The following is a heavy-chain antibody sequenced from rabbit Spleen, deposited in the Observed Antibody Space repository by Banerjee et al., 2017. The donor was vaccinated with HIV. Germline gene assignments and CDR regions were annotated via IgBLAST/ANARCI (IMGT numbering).Heavy chain of an antibody. CDR1: GFSFSYSDY. Sequence: QSLEESGGDLVKPGASLTLTCTASGFSFSYSDYMCWVRQPPGKGPEWIACIGAGVSYTTYYATWAKGRFTISKTSSTTVTLQMTSLTAADTATYFCARDSATSFSSYGMDLWGPGTLVTV. CDR3: ARDSATSFSSYGMDL. J-gene: IGHJ6*01. V-gene: IGHV1S40*01. CDR2: IGAGVSYTT. D-gene: IGHD1-1*01.